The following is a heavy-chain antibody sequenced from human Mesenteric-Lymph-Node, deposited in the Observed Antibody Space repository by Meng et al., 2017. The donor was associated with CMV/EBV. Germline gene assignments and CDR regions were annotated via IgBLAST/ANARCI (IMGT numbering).Heavy chain of an antibody. CDR3: AKERGVYDFWSGPLNYYYYGMDV. J-gene: IGHJ6*02. CDR2: IWYDGSNK. V-gene: IGHV3-33*06. Sequence: GESLKISCAASGFTFSSYGMHWVRQAPGKGLEWVAVIWYDGSNKYYADSVKGRFTISRDNSKNTLYLQMNSLRAEDTAVYYCAKERGVYDFWSGPLNYYYYGMDVWGQGTTVTVSS. D-gene: IGHD3-3*01. CDR1: GFTFSSYG.